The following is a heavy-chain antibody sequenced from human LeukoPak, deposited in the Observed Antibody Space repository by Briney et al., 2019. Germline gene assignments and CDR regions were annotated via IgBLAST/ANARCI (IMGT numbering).Heavy chain of an antibody. Sequence: ASVKVSCKASRYPFTRYGITWVRQAPGQGLEWMGWISADNGNTNYAQKLQGRVTMTTDTSTSTAYMELRSLRSDDTAVYYCARTNYGSGSFDYWGQGTLVTVSS. V-gene: IGHV1-18*01. D-gene: IGHD3-10*01. CDR2: ISADNGNT. CDR1: RYPFTRYG. CDR3: ARTNYGSGSFDY. J-gene: IGHJ4*02.